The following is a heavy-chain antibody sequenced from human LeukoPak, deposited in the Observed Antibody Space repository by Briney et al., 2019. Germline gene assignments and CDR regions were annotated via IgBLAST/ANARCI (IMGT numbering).Heavy chain of an antibody. J-gene: IGHJ4*02. CDR2: ISASGGRA. CDR1: GFTFTSYA. CDR3: AREDY. V-gene: IGHV3-23*01. Sequence: GGSLRLSCAASGFTFTSYAMSWVRQAPGKGLEWVSTISASGGRANHADSVKGRFTISRDNAKNSLYLQMNSLRAEDTAVYYCAREDYWGQGTLVTVSS.